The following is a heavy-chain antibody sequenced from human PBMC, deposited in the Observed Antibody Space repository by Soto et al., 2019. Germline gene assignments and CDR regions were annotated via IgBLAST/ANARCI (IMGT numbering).Heavy chain of an antibody. CDR3: ARAVLRFLEWLPADLDY. D-gene: IGHD3-3*01. V-gene: IGHV1-69*06. CDR2: IIPIFGTA. CDR1: GGTFSSYA. J-gene: IGHJ4*02. Sequence: SVKVSCKAFGGTFSSYAISWVRQAPGQGLEWMGGIIPIFGTANYAQKFQGRVTITADKSTSTAYMELSSLRSEDTAVYYCARAVLRFLEWLPADLDYWGQGTLVTVSS.